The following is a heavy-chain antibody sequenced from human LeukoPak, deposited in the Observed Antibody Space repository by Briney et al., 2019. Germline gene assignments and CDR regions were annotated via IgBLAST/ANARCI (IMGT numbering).Heavy chain of an antibody. J-gene: IGHJ4*02. CDR3: ARKDGDW. CDR2: IHYSGST. Sequence: GSLRLSCAASGFTFSSYSMTWVRQAPGKGLEWVGYIHYSGSTNYNPSLKSRVTISLDTSKNQVSLRLSSVTAADTAVYYCARKDGDWXXQGXLVTVSS. CDR1: GFTFSSYS. D-gene: IGHD3-9*01. V-gene: IGHV4-59*08.